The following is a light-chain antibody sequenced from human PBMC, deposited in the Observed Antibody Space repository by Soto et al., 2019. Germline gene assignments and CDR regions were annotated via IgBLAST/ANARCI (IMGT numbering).Light chain of an antibody. J-gene: IGKJ4*01. V-gene: IGKV3-11*01. CDR1: QSVISNF. CDR2: DAS. CDR3: QQRSNWPLT. Sequence: EIFLTQSPSTRSVSPGERATLSCRASQSVISNFLAWYQQNPGQAPRLLIYDASNRATGIPARFSGSGSGTDFTLTISSLEPEDFAVYYCQQRSNWPLTFGGGTKVDI.